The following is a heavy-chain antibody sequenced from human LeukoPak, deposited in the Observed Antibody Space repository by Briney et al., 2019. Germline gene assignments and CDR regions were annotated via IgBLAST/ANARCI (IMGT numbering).Heavy chain of an antibody. CDR3: AKDIQGSY. D-gene: IGHD2-21*01. Sequence: GGSLRLSCAASGFSFNSAAMTWVRQAPGKGLEWVSLVSSSGANTYYADSVKGRFTISRDNSKNTLYLQMNNLRAEDTAIYYCAKDIQGSYWGQGTLVTVSS. V-gene: IGHV3-23*01. J-gene: IGHJ4*02. CDR1: GFSFNSAA. CDR2: VSSSGANT.